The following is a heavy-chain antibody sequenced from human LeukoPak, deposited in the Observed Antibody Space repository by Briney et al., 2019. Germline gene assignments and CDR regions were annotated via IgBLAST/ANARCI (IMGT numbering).Heavy chain of an antibody. J-gene: IGHJ4*02. CDR2: IIPILATA. V-gene: IGHV1-69*13. CDR3: ARAYYDSSGHAY. D-gene: IGHD3-22*01. CDR1: GGTFSSYA. Sequence: SVKVSCKASGGTFSSYAISWVRQAPGQALEWMGGIIPILATANYAQKFQGRVTITADESTRTAYMDLSRLRSEDTAVYYCARAYYDSSGHAYWGQGTLVTVSS.